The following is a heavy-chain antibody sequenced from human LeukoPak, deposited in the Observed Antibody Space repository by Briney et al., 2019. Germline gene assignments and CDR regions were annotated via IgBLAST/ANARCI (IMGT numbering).Heavy chain of an antibody. Sequence: GGSLRLSCAASGFTFSSYAMSWVRQAPGKGLEWVSAISGSGGSTYYADSVKGRFTISRDNSKNTLYLQMNSLRAEDTAVYYCARYALAYCSSTSCYHNYYYYYGMDVWGQGTTVTVSS. J-gene: IGHJ6*02. CDR3: ARYALAYCSSTSCYHNYYYYYGMDV. CDR1: GFTFSSYA. CDR2: ISGSGGST. D-gene: IGHD2-2*01. V-gene: IGHV3-23*01.